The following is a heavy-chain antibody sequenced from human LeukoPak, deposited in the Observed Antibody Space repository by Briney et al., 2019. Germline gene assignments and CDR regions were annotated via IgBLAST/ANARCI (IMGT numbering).Heavy chain of an antibody. Sequence: GASVKVSCKASGGTFSRNAISWVRQAPGQGLEWMGGIIPIFGTANHAQKFQGRVTITADKSTSTAYMELSSLRYEDTAVYFCASGEFGDLSYDSFDIWGQGTMVTVSS. D-gene: IGHD3-10*01. CDR1: GGTFSRNA. V-gene: IGHV1-69*06. CDR3: ASGEFGDLSYDSFDI. CDR2: IIPIFGTA. J-gene: IGHJ3*02.